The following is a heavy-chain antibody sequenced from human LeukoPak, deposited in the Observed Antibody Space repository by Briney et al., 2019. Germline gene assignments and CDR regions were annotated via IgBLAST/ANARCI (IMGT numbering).Heavy chain of an antibody. V-gene: IGHV3-7*01. CDR1: GFTFSSYW. J-gene: IGHJ4*02. D-gene: IGHD3-16*01. Sequence: GGSLRLSCAASGFTFSSYWMSWVRQAPGKGLEWVANIKQDGSEKYYVDSVKGRFTISRDNAKSSPYLQMSSLRAEDTGVYYCARDPGPDTYYDYVWGSYSGFDYWGQGTLVTVSS. CDR2: IKQDGSEK. CDR3: ARDPGPDTYYDYVWGSYSGFDY.